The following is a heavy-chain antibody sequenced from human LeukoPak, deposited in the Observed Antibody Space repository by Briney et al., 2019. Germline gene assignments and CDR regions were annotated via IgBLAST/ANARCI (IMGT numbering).Heavy chain of an antibody. CDR3: ARGEGIAVAGTEGLNWFDP. D-gene: IGHD6-19*01. Sequence: SETLSLTCTVSGGFISSSSYYWGWIRQPPGKGLEWIGSIYYSGSTYYNPSLKSRVTISVDTSKNQFSLKLSSVTAADTAVYYCARGEGIAVAGTEGLNWFDPRGQGTLVTVSS. J-gene: IGHJ5*02. V-gene: IGHV4-39*07. CDR1: GGFISSSSYY. CDR2: IYYSGST.